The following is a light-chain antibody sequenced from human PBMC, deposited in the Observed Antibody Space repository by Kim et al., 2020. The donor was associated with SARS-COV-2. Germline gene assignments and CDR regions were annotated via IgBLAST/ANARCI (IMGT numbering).Light chain of an antibody. CDR3: QQYNYWPPYT. Sequence: EIVMTQSPATLSVSPGERATLSFRASQSVSSNLAWYQQKPGQAPRLLIYDASTRATGIPARFSGSGSGTEFTLIISSLQSEDFAVYYCQQYNYWPPYTFGQGTKLEI. J-gene: IGKJ2*01. CDR2: DAS. CDR1: QSVSSN. V-gene: IGKV3-15*01.